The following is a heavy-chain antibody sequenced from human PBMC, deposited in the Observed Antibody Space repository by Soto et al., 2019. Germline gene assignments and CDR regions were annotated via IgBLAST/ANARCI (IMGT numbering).Heavy chain of an antibody. J-gene: IGHJ4*02. CDR2: IYWDDDK. Sequence: SGPTLVKPTQTLTLTCTFSGFSLSTSGVGVGWIRQPPGKALEWLALIYWDDDKRYRPSLKSRLTITKETSKNQVVLTMTTMDPVDTATYYSAHRRQNYDFWICYSTDYFDYWGQGTLVTVSS. V-gene: IGHV2-5*02. CDR3: AHRRQNYDFWICYSTDYFDY. D-gene: IGHD3-3*01. CDR1: GFSLSTSGVG.